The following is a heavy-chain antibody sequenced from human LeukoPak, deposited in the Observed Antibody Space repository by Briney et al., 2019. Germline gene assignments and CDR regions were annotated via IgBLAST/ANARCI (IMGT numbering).Heavy chain of an antibody. D-gene: IGHD6-13*01. CDR3: ARESTAGYNSSWYGFRN. CDR2: INHSGST. J-gene: IGHJ1*01. Sequence: PSETLSLTCAVYGGSFSGYYWSWIRQPPGKGLEWIGEINHSGSTNYNPSLKSRVTISVDTSKNQFSLKLSSVTAADTAVYYCARESTAGYNSSWYGFRNWGQGTLVSVSS. CDR1: GGSFSGYY. V-gene: IGHV4-34*01.